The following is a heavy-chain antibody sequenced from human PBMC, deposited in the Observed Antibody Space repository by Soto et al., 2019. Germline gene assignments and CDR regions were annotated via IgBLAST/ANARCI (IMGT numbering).Heavy chain of an antibody. CDR3: ARDDSSGYYTRRAFDI. J-gene: IGHJ3*02. Sequence: ASVKVSCKASGGTFSSYAISWVRQAPGQGLEWMGGIIPIFGTADYAQKFQGRVTITAHESTSAAYMELSSLRSEDTAVYYCARDDSSGYYTRRAFDIWGQGTMVTVSS. D-gene: IGHD3-22*01. V-gene: IGHV1-69*13. CDR2: IIPIFGTA. CDR1: GGTFSSYA.